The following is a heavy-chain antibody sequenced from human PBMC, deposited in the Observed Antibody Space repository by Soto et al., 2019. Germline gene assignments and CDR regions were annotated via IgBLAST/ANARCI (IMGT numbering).Heavy chain of an antibody. Sequence: GGSLRLSCAPSGIALGNYAISWVRQAPGKGLEWVTAMSGSGGDTYYSDSVKGRFTISRDNSKNTLYLQMNSLRAEDTAVYYCAKGGISLVRGSFDYWGQGTLVTVSS. D-gene: IGHD3-10*01. J-gene: IGHJ4*02. CDR3: AKGGISLVRGSFDY. V-gene: IGHV3-23*01. CDR1: GIALGNYA. CDR2: MSGSGGDT.